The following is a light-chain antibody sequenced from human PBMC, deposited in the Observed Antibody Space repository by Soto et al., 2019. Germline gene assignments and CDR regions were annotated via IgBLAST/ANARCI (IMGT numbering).Light chain of an antibody. CDR3: LQDYHYPRT. CDR2: AAS. CDR1: QGIRND. J-gene: IGKJ2*02. V-gene: IGKV1-6*01. Sequence: AIQMTQSPSSLSASVGDRVTITCRASQGIRNDLGWYQQKPGKAPKLLIYAASSLQSGVPSRFSGSGSGTYFTLTIRNLQPEDFATYYCLQDYHYPRTFGQGTKLEIK.